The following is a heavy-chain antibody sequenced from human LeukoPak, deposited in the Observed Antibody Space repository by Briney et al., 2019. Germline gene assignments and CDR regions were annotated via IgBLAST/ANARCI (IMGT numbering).Heavy chain of an antibody. Sequence: SETLSLTCTVSGGSISYYYWSCIRQPPGKGLEWIGYIYYSGSTNYNPSLKSRVTISVDTSKNQFSLKLSSVTAADTAVYYCARVWSSRKAFDIRGQGTMVTVSS. V-gene: IGHV4-59*01. J-gene: IGHJ3*02. CDR1: GGSISYYY. D-gene: IGHD3-16*01. CDR2: IYYSGST. CDR3: ARVWSSRKAFDI.